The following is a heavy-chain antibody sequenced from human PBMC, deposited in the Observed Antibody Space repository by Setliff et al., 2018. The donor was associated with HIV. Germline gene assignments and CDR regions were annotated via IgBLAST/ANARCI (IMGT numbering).Heavy chain of an antibody. CDR1: GFIFDTYE. J-gene: IGHJ6*03. Sequence: PGGSLRLSCAASGFIFDTYEMNWVRQAPGKGLEWVAYITGGGTVRHYADSVKGRFTISRDNSKNTLYLQMNSLRAEDTAVYYCARSLLGYYYMDVWGKGTTVTVSS. V-gene: IGHV3-48*03. CDR3: ARSLLGYYYMDV. CDR2: ITGGGTVR.